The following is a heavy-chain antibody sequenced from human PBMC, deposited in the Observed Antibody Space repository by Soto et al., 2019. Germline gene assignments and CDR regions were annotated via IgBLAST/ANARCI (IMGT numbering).Heavy chain of an antibody. CDR2: IDPSDSYT. CDR1: GYSFTSYW. J-gene: IGHJ3*02. Sequence: GESLKISCKGSGYSFTSYWISWVRQMPGKGLGWMGRIDPSDSYTNYSPSFQGHVTISADKSISTAYLQWSSLKASDTAMYYCARRHGYSGYGPPDAFDIWGQGTMVTVSS. D-gene: IGHD5-12*01. V-gene: IGHV5-10-1*01. CDR3: ARRHGYSGYGPPDAFDI.